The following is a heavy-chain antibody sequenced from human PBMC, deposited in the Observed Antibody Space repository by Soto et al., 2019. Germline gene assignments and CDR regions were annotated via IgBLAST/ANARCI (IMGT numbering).Heavy chain of an antibody. Sequence: EVQLVESGGGLVQPGGSLRLSCAASGFTFSSYAMHWVRQAPGKGLEYVSAISSNGGSTYYANSVKGRFTISRDNSKNTLYLQMGSLSAEEMAVYYCARDSSVAKKTGENYMDVWGKGTTVTVSS. V-gene: IGHV3-64*01. D-gene: IGHD5-12*01. J-gene: IGHJ6*03. CDR1: GFTFSSYA. CDR2: ISSNGGST. CDR3: ARDSSVAKKTGENYMDV.